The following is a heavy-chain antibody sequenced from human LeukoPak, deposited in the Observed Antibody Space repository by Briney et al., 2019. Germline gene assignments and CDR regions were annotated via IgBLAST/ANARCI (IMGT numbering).Heavy chain of an antibody. Sequence: SETLSLTCTVSGGSISSYYWSWIRQPPGKGLEWIGYMYYSGSTNYNPSLKSRVTISVDTSKNQFSLKLSSVTAADTAVFYCASLYSGSYDTGSFDYFNYWGQGTLVTVSS. J-gene: IGHJ4*02. CDR3: ASLYSGSYDTGSFDYFNY. CDR2: MYYSGST. CDR1: GGSISSYY. D-gene: IGHD1-26*01. V-gene: IGHV4-59*01.